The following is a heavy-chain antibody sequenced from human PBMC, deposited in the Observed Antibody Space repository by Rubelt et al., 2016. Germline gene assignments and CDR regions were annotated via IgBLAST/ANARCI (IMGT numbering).Heavy chain of an antibody. V-gene: IGHV4-59*08. CDR1: GGSISSYY. J-gene: IGHJ4*02. D-gene: IGHD6-19*01. CDR3: AATLQWLAFDY. Sequence: QVQLQESGPGLVKPSETLSLTCTVSGGSISSYYWSWIRQPPGTGLEWIGNIYDSGTTNYNPSLKSRVTVSVDTSKNQFSLKLSSVTAADTAVYYCAATLQWLAFDYWGQGTLVTVSS. CDR2: IYDSGTT.